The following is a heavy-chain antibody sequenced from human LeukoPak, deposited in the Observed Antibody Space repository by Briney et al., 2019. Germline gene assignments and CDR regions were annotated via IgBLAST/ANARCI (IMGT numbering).Heavy chain of an antibody. V-gene: IGHV3-48*02. CDR2: ISSSSTTI. CDR1: GFTFSRYN. J-gene: IGHJ4*02. CDR3: ARDCSVLAPATCLDY. Sequence: PGGSLRLSCAVSGFTFSRYNMNWVRQAPGKGLEWISYISSSSTTIDYADSVKGRLTISRDNARNSLYLQMNSLRDDDTAVYYCARDCSVLAPATCLDYWGQGTLVTVSS. D-gene: IGHD6-25*01.